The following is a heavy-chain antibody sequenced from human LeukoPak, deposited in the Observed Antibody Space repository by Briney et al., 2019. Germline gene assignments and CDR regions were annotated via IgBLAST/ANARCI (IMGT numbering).Heavy chain of an antibody. CDR3: ARGFYSGSQVYYYYMDV. J-gene: IGHJ6*03. CDR2: MNPNSGNT. CDR1: GYTFTSYD. V-gene: IGHV1-8*01. D-gene: IGHD1-26*01. Sequence: ASVKVSCKASGYTFTSYDINWVRQATGQGLEWMGWMNPNSGNTGYAQKFQGRVTMTRNTSISTAYMELSSLRSEDTAVYYCARGFYSGSQVYYYYMDVRGKGTTVTVSS.